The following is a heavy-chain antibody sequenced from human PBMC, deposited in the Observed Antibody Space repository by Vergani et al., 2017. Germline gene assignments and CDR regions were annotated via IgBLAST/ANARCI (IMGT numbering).Heavy chain of an antibody. V-gene: IGHV2-70*04. Sequence: QVTLKESGPALVKPTQTLTLTCTFSGFSLSTSGMRVSWIRQPPGKALEWLARTDWDDDKFYSTSLKTRLTISKDTSKNQVVLTMTNMDPVDTATYYCARSTTTVTMYFDLWGRGTLVTVSS. J-gene: IGHJ2*01. D-gene: IGHD4-17*01. CDR2: TDWDDDK. CDR1: GFSLSTSGMR. CDR3: ARSTTTVTMYFDL.